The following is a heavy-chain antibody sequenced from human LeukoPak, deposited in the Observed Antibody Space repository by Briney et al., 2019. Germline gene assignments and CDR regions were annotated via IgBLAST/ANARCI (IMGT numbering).Heavy chain of an antibody. Sequence: SETLSLTCTVSGGSSSNFYWSWMRQPAGKTLERIVRIYSSGSTNYNPSLKSRVTMSLDTSKNQFSLKLSSVTAADTAVYFCARETTGAGTARPFDYWGQGTLVTVSS. D-gene: IGHD6-13*01. CDR1: GGSSSNFY. J-gene: IGHJ4*02. CDR2: IYSSGST. CDR3: ARETTGAGTARPFDY. V-gene: IGHV4-4*07.